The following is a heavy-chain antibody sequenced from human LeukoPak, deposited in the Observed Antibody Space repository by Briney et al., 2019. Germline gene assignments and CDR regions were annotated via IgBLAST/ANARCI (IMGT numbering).Heavy chain of an antibody. CDR3: ATWGDRSGYYV. CDR2: IDPSDSYT. Sequence: GESLKISCKGSGYRFTTYWISWVRQMPGKGLEWMGRIDPSDSYTNYSPSFQGHVIISTDKSISTAYLQWGSLKASDTAMYYCATWGDRSGYYVGGQETRVSVSS. V-gene: IGHV5-10-1*01. CDR1: GYRFTTYW. D-gene: IGHD3-22*01. J-gene: IGHJ4*02.